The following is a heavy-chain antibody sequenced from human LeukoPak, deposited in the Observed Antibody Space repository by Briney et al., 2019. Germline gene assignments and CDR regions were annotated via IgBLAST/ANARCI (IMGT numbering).Heavy chain of an antibody. CDR2: ISGSGGST. CDR3: ARAGVAVAYFYYFDY. J-gene: IGHJ4*02. CDR1: GFTFSDYA. Sequence: GGSLRLSCAASGFTFSDYAMTWVRQDPGKGLEWISTISGSGGSTYYADSVKGRFTISRDNSKTTLYLQMNSLRAEDTAVYYCARAGVAVAYFYYFDYWGQGSLVTVSS. V-gene: IGHV3-23*01. D-gene: IGHD6-19*01.